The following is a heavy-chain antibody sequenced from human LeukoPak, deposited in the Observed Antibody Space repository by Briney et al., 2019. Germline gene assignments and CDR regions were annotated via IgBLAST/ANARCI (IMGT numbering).Heavy chain of an antibody. CDR2: ISSSSSYI. V-gene: IGHV3-21*01. Sequence: GGSLRLSCAASGFTFSSYSMNWVRQAPGKGLEWVSSISSSSSYIYYADSVKGRFTISRDNAKNSLYLQTNSLRAEDTAVYYCARDLIAAAELYYYYGMDVWGQGTTVTVSS. CDR1: GFTFSSYS. CDR3: ARDLIAAAELYYYYGMDV. J-gene: IGHJ6*02. D-gene: IGHD6-13*01.